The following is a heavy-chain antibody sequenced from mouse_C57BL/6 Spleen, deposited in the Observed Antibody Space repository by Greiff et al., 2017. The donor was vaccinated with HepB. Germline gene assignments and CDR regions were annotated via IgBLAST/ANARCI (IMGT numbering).Heavy chain of an antibody. Sequence: VQLQQSGAELVRPGASVTLSCKASGYTFTDYEMHWVKQTPVHGLEWIGAIDPETGGTAYNQKFKGKAILTADKSSSTAYMELRSLTSEDSAVDYCTRAGTAGAMDYWGQGTSVTVSS. V-gene: IGHV1-15*01. CDR1: GYTFTDYE. CDR2: IDPETGGT. J-gene: IGHJ4*01. D-gene: IGHD4-1*01. CDR3: TRAGTAGAMDY.